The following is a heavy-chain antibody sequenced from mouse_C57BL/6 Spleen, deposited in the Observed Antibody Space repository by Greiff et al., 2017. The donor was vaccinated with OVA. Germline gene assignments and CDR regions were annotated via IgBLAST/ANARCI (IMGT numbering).Heavy chain of an antibody. CDR1: GYTFTDYY. J-gene: IGHJ2*01. V-gene: IGHV1-26*01. CDR2: INPNNGGT. CDR3: ARSGGRGYFDY. Sequence: VQLQQSGPELVKPGASVKISCKASGYTFTDYYMNWVKQSHGKSLEWIGDINPNNGGTSYNQKFKGKATLTVDKSSSTAYMKLRSLTSKDSAVYDCARSGGRGYFDYWGQGTTLTVSS.